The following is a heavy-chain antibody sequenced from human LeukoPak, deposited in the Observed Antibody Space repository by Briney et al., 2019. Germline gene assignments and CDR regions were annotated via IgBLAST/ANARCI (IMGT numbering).Heavy chain of an antibody. CDR3: ARHVAMVRGVHFDY. Sequence: SETLSLTCTVSGGSINTYYWSWIRQPPGKGLEWIGYIYYSGSTKYNPSLKSRVTTSVDASKSQFSLKLSSVTAADTAVYYCARHVAMVRGVHFDYWGQGTLVTVSS. J-gene: IGHJ4*02. D-gene: IGHD3-10*01. CDR2: IYYSGST. V-gene: IGHV4-59*08. CDR1: GGSINTYY.